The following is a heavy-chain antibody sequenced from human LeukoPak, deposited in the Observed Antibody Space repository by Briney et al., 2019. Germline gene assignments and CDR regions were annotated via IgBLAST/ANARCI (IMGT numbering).Heavy chain of an antibody. J-gene: IGHJ4*02. Sequence: GGSLRLSCAASGFTFSSYAMSWVRQAPGKGLEWVSSMSTNDDHTYYEGSVKGRFTISRDNSKNTLHLQMNSLRVEDTAVYYCAKRLYSSSWQQIYDYWGQGTLVTVSS. D-gene: IGHD6-13*01. CDR3: AKRLYSSSWQQIYDY. CDR1: GFTFSSYA. V-gene: IGHV3-23*01. CDR2: MSTNDDHT.